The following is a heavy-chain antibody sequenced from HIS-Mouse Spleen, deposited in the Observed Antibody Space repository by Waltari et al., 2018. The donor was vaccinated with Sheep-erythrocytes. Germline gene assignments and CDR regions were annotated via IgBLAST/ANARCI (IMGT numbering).Heavy chain of an antibody. Sequence: EVQLVESGGGLVKPGGSLRLSGAASGFTFRSYSMNWVRQAPGKGLEWVSSISSSSSYIYYADSVKGRFTISRDNAKNSLYLQMNSLRAEDTAVYYCARDSMGHDAFDIWGQGTMVTVSS. CDR1: GFTFRSYS. V-gene: IGHV3-21*01. CDR3: ARDSMGHDAFDI. J-gene: IGHJ3*02. D-gene: IGHD3-10*01. CDR2: ISSSSSYI.